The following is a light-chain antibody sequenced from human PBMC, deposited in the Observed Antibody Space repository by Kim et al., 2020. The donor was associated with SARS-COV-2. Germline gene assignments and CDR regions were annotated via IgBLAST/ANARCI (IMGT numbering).Light chain of an antibody. V-gene: IGLV1-40*01. CDR3: QSYDSSLSGYV. CDR2: DND. CDR1: SSNIGAGYD. J-gene: IGLJ1*01. Sequence: QSVLTQPPSVSGAPGQRVTISCAGSSSNIGAGYDVPWYQQLPGTAPKLLMYDNDNRPSGVPDRFSGSKSATSASLAITGLQAEDEADYYCQSYDSSLSGYVFGTGTKVTVL.